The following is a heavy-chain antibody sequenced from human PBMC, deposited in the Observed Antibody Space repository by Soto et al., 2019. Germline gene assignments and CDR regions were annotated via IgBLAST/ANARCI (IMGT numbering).Heavy chain of an antibody. CDR2: ISSNGGST. CDR3: VRGFPVVVPAAPFDY. Sequence: GGSLRLSCSASGFTFSSYAMHWVRQAPGKGLEYVSAISSNGGSTYYADSVKGRFTISRDNSKNTLYLQMSSLRAEDTAVYYCVRGFPVVVPAAPFDYWGQGTLVTVSS. D-gene: IGHD2-2*01. V-gene: IGHV3-64D*06. J-gene: IGHJ4*02. CDR1: GFTFSSYA.